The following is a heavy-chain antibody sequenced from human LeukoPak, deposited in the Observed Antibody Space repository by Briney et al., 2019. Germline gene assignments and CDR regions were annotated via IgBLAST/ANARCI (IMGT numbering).Heavy chain of an antibody. V-gene: IGHV3-53*01. CDR3: ASGSGSYRTPYYYMDV. Sequence: PGRSLRLSCVASGFTVSSNYMSWVSQAPGKGLEWVSVIYSGGSTYYADSVKGRLTISRNNSKNTLYLQMNSLRAEDTAVYYCASGSGSYRTPYYYMDVWGTGTTVTVSS. J-gene: IGHJ6*03. CDR2: IYSGGST. CDR1: GFTVSSNY. D-gene: IGHD3-10*01.